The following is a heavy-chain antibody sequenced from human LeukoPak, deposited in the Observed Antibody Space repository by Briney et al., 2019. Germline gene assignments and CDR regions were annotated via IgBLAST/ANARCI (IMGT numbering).Heavy chain of an antibody. J-gene: IGHJ4*02. CDR3: AKRGVVIRVILVGFHKEAYYFDS. CDR1: GITLSNYG. CDR2: IGGSGGVT. V-gene: IGHV3-23*01. Sequence: GSLRLSCAVSGITLSNYGMSCVRQAPGEGLEWVAGIGGSGGVTNYADSVKGRFTISRDRAKNTLYLQMNSLRAGDTAVYFCAKRGVVIRVILVGFHKEAYYFDSWGQGALVTVSS. D-gene: IGHD3-10*01.